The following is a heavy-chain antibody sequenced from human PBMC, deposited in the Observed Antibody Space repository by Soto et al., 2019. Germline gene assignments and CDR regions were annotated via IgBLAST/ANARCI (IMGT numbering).Heavy chain of an antibody. CDR2: NYYSGIT. V-gene: IGHV4-31*03. CDR1: GGSIISGGYY. D-gene: IGHD6-6*01. Sequence: SETLSLTCTVSGGSIISGGYYWTWIRQHPGKGLEWIGYNYYSGITYYNPSLKSRVTISLDTSKNQFSLKLSSVTAADTAVYYCARGSSIAGLYYGMDVWGQGTTVTVS. CDR3: ARGSSIAGLYYGMDV. J-gene: IGHJ6*02.